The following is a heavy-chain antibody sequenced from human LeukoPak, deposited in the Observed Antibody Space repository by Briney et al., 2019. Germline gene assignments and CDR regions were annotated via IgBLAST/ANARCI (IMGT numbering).Heavy chain of an antibody. D-gene: IGHD6-19*01. CDR2: TYYRSKWYN. CDR3: AREAFSGWLHYYYGMDV. CDR1: GDSVSSNSAA. Sequence: SSQTLSLTCGISGDSVSSNSAAWNWIRQSPSRGLEWLGRTYYRSKWYNDYAVSVKSRITINPDTSKNQFSLQLNSVTPEDTAVYYCAREAFSGWLHYYYGMDVWGQGTTVTVSS. J-gene: IGHJ6*02. V-gene: IGHV6-1*01.